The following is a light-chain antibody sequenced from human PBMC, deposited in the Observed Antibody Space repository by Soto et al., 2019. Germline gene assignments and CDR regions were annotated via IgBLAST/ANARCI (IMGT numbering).Light chain of an antibody. CDR3: GTWDSSLSAEV. V-gene: IGLV1-51*02. J-gene: IGLJ3*02. Sequence: QSVLTQPPSVSAAAGQKVTISCSGSSSNIGNNYVSWYQQLPGTAPKLLIYENYKRPSGIPDRFSGSKSGTSATLGITGLQTGDEADYYCGTWDSSLSAEVFGGGTKLTVL. CDR1: SSNIGNNY. CDR2: ENY.